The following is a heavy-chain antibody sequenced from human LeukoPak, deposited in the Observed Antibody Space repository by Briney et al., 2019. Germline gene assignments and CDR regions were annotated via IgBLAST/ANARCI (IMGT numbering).Heavy chain of an antibody. CDR2: INPNSGGT. Sequence: ASVKVSCKASGYTFTGCYMHWVRQAPGQGLEWMGRINPNSGGTNYAQKFQGRVTMTRDTSINTAYMDLSRLRSADTAVYYCARGRNSVYYFNVVAPSYFDYWGQGTLVTVSS. CDR1: GYTFTGCY. D-gene: IGHD3-22*01. V-gene: IGHV1-2*06. J-gene: IGHJ4*02. CDR3: ARGRNSVYYFNVVAPSYFDY.